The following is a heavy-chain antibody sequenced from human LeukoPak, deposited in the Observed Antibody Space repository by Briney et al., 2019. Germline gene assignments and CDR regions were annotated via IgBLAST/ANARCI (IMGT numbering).Heavy chain of an antibody. CDR1: GFTFGDYA. V-gene: IGHV3-49*04. Sequence: GGSLRLSCTASGFTFGDYAMSWVRQAPGKGQEWVGFIRSKAYGGTTEYAASVKGRFTISRDDSKSIAYLQMNSLKTEDTAVYYCTREDCSSTSCYSDYWGQGTLVTVSS. D-gene: IGHD2-2*01. CDR3: TREDCSSTSCYSDY. CDR2: IRSKAYGGTT. J-gene: IGHJ4*02.